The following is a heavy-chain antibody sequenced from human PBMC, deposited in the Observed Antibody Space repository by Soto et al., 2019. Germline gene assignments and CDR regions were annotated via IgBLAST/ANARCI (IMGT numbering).Heavy chain of an antibody. Sequence: ASVKVSCKATGYTFTSYAMHWVRQAPGQRLEWMGWINAGNGNTKYSQKFQGRVTITRDTSASTAYMELSSLRSEDTAVYYCARDQGYSYGYNWGQGTLVTVSS. CDR2: INAGNGNT. CDR1: GYTFTSYA. J-gene: IGHJ4*02. V-gene: IGHV1-3*01. D-gene: IGHD5-18*01. CDR3: ARDQGYSYGYN.